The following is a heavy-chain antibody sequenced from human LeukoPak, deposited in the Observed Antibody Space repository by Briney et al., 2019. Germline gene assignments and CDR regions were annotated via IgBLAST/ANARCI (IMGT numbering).Heavy chain of an antibody. Sequence: GGTLRLSCAASGFTFSSYGMHWVRQAPGKGLEWVAFIRYDGSNKYYADSVKGRFTISRDNSKNTLYLQMNSLRAEDTAVYYCAKESRYYNSSATMDYWGQGTLVTVSS. V-gene: IGHV3-30*02. CDR3: AKESRYYNSSATMDY. J-gene: IGHJ4*02. CDR2: IRYDGSNK. CDR1: GFTFSSYG. D-gene: IGHD3-22*01.